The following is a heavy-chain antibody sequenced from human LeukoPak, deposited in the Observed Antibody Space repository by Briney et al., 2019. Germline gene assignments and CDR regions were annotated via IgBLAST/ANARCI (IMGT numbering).Heavy chain of an antibody. J-gene: IGHJ3*02. V-gene: IGHV3-23*01. D-gene: IGHD3-22*01. Sequence: GGSLRLSCAASGFIFSSYAMSWVRQAPGKGLEWVSAISGSGGSTYYADSVKGRFTISRDNSKNTLYLQMNSLRAEDTAVYYCAKDLDRYYDSSGAFDIWGQGTMVTVSS. CDR3: AKDLDRYYDSSGAFDI. CDR2: ISGSGGST. CDR1: GFIFSSYA.